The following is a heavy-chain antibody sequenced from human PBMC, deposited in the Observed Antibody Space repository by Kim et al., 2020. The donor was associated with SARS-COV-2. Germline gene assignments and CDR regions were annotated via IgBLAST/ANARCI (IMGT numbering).Heavy chain of an antibody. CDR3: ARGTRQWLLRAPYYYYMDV. V-gene: IGHV4-34*01. CDR1: GGSFSGYY. D-gene: IGHD6-19*01. Sequence: SETLSLTCAVYGGSFSGYYWSWIRQPPGKGLEWIGEIIHSGSTNYNPSLKSRFTISVDTSNNQFSLKLSSVTAADTAVYYFARGTRQWLLRAPYYYYMDV. J-gene: IGHJ6*03. CDR2: IIHSGST.